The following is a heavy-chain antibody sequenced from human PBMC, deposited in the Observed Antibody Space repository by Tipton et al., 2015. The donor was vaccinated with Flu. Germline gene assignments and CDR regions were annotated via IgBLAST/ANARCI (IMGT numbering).Heavy chain of an antibody. CDR2: ISGSGGST. CDR3: AKKAGYSYGYRLTSWISY. V-gene: IGHV3-23*01. CDR1: GFTFSSYA. D-gene: IGHD5-18*01. J-gene: IGHJ4*02. Sequence: GSLRLSCAASGFTFSSYAMSWVRQAPGKGLEWVSAISGSGGSTYYADSVKGRFTISRDNSKNTLYLQMNSLRAEDTAVYYCAKKAGYSYGYRLTSWISYWGQGTLVTVSS.